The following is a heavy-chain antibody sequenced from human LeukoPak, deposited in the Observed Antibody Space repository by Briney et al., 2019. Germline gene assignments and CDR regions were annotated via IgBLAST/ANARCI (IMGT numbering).Heavy chain of an antibody. V-gene: IGHV4-34*01. D-gene: IGHD6-19*01. Sequence: SETLSLTCAVYGGSFTGYYWSWIRPPPGKGLEWIGEINHSGSTNYNPSLKSRATISVDTSKNQFSLKLSSVTGADTAVYYCARPGGSSGWPDYFDYWGEGTLVTVPS. J-gene: IGHJ4*02. CDR1: GGSFTGYY. CDR2: INHSGST. CDR3: ARPGGSSGWPDYFDY.